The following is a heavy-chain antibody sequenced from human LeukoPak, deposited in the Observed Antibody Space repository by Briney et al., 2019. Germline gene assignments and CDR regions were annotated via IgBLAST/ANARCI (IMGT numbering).Heavy chain of an antibody. Sequence: GGSLRLSCGASGFTFCSYWMHWVRQAPGKGQVWVSRINSDGSRTSYADSVKGRFTISRDNAKNTLYLQLTSLRAEDTAVYYCARDNTARDAFDIWGQGTMVTVSS. J-gene: IGHJ3*02. V-gene: IGHV3-74*01. CDR1: GFTFCSYW. CDR3: ARDNTARDAFDI. CDR2: INSDGSRT. D-gene: IGHD5-18*01.